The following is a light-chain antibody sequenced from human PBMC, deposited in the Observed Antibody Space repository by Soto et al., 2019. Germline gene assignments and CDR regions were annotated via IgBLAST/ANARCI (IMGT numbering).Light chain of an antibody. J-gene: IGKJ1*01. V-gene: IGKV1-39*01. CDR1: QSISSY. Sequence: DIQMTHSPSSLSASVGDRVTLTCRASQSISSYLNWYQQEPGKAPKLLIYAASTLQRGVPSKYTGSGSGTDFTLTISSLQPEDFATYYCQQTYSTPRTFGQGTKVDIK. CDR2: AAS. CDR3: QQTYSTPRT.